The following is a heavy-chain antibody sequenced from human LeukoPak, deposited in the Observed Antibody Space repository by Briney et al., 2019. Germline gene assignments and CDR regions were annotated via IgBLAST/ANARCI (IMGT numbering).Heavy chain of an antibody. Sequence: ASVQVSCKASVGTFSSYAIRWVRQAPGQGLEWMGGIIPIFGTPNHEQKFQVRVTITTDESTGTAYWERRSLRSEDTAVYYCARDQTAAAGRGVFDDWGKRTLVTV. CDR3: ARDQTAAAGRGVFDD. D-gene: IGHD6-13*01. CDR2: IIPIFGTP. V-gene: IGHV1-69*05. CDR1: VGTFSSYA. J-gene: IGHJ4*02.